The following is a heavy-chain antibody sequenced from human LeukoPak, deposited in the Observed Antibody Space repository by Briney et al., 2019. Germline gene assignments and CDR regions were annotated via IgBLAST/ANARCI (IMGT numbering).Heavy chain of an antibody. CDR1: GFKFSNYA. J-gene: IGHJ4*02. Sequence: GGSLRLSCGASGFKFSNYAMNWVRQAPGKGLEWVSCISGSGSRTYYTDSVKGRFTISRDNSKNTLYLQMNSLRAEDTAVYYCAKDLRSGGRCLDYWGQGTLVTVSS. V-gene: IGHV3-23*01. D-gene: IGHD2-15*01. CDR2: ISGSGSRT. CDR3: AKDLRSGGRCLDY.